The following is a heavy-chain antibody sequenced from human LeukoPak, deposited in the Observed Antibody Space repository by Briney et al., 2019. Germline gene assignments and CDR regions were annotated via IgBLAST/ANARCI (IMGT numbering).Heavy chain of an antibody. D-gene: IGHD3-10*01. Sequence: GGSLRLSCAASGFTFDDYAMHWVRHAPGKGLEWVSGISWNGGSSVYADSVKGRFTISRDNAKNSLYLQMNSLRAEDMALYYCAKDIFSAGAISSFDCWGQGTLVTVSS. CDR2: ISWNGGSS. V-gene: IGHV3-9*03. CDR3: AKDIFSAGAISSFDC. CDR1: GFTFDDYA. J-gene: IGHJ4*02.